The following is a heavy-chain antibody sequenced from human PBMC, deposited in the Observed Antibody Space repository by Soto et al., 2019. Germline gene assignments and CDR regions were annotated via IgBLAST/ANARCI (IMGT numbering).Heavy chain of an antibody. CDR2: IYPGDSDT. V-gene: IGHV5-51*01. Sequence: PGESLKISCKGSGYSFTSYWIGWVRQMPGKGLEWMGIIYPGDSDTRYSPSFQGQVTISADKSISTAYLQWSSLKASDTAMYYCARQPDNYDILTGSEYYYGMDVWGQGTTVTVSS. J-gene: IGHJ6*02. D-gene: IGHD3-9*01. CDR1: GYSFTSYW. CDR3: ARQPDNYDILTGSEYYYGMDV.